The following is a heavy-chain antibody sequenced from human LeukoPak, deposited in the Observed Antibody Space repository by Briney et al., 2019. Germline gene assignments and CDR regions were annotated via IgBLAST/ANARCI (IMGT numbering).Heavy chain of an antibody. CDR1: GASISSCY. J-gene: IGHJ4*02. CDR2: IHYSGST. V-gene: IGHV4-59*08. Sequence: PSETLSLTCTVSGASISSCYWCWIRQPPGKGLEYIGYIHYSGSTNYNPSLKSRVTISVDTSKNQLSLKLSSVTAADTAVYYCARHTPHEAFFDYWGLGTLVTVSS. CDR3: ARHTPHEAFFDY.